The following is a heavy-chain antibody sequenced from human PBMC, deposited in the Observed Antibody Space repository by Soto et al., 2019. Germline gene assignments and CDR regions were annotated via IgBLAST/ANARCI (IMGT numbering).Heavy chain of an antibody. V-gene: IGHV3-30*18. J-gene: IGHJ4*02. CDR2: ISYDGSNE. D-gene: IGHD2-15*01. CDR3: AKDTSSGGSPLDY. CDR1: GFTFNSYG. Sequence: GGSLRLSCAASGFTFNSYGIYWVRQAPGKGLEWVSFISYDGSNEYYADSVKGRFTISRDNSKNTLYLQMNSLRAEDTAVYYCAKDTSSGGSPLDYWGQGTLVTVSS.